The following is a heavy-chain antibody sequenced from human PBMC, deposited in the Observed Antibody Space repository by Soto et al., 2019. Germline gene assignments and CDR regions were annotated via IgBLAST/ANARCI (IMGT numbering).Heavy chain of an antibody. V-gene: IGHV3-53*01. Sequence: GGSLRLSCAASGFTVSSNYMSWVRQAPGKGLEWVSVIYSGGSTYYVDSVKGRFTISRDNSKNTLYLQMNSLRAEDTAVYYCARDRTVVRGNYYYYYGMDVWGQGTTVTVSS. D-gene: IGHD2-15*01. CDR3: ARDRTVVRGNYYYYYGMDV. CDR1: GFTVSSNY. J-gene: IGHJ6*02. CDR2: IYSGGST.